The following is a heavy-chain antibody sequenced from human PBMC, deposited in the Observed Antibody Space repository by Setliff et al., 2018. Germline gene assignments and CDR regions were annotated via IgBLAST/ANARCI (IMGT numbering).Heavy chain of an antibody. CDR1: GGSISSSSYY. V-gene: IGHV4-31*03. J-gene: IGHJ4*02. Sequence: SETLSLTCTVSGGSISSSSYYWGWIRRHPGKGLEWIGYIYYSGSTYYNPSLKSRLTISVDTSKTQFSLRLSSVTAADTAVYYCARAITSRYYFEYWGQGTLVTVSS. CDR2: IYYSGST. D-gene: IGHD3-16*01. CDR3: ARAITSRYYFEY.